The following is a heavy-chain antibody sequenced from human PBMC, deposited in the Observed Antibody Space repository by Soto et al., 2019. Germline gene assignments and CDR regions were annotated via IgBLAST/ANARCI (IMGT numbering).Heavy chain of an antibody. CDR2: IYYSGST. J-gene: IGHJ4*02. CDR1: GGSFSSGGYY. V-gene: IGHV4-31*03. Sequence: QLKLQESGPGLVKPSQTLSLACTVSGGSFSSGGYYWSWIRQLPGKGLEWIGYIYYSGSTYYNPSLKSRFTISLDTSKNQFSLKLSSVTAADTAVYYCARATSFSGHHGYWGQGTLVTVSS. D-gene: IGHD2-8*02. CDR3: ARATSFSGHHGY.